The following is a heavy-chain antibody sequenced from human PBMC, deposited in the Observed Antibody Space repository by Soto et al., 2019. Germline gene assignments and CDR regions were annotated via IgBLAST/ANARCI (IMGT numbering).Heavy chain of an antibody. D-gene: IGHD2-21*02. V-gene: IGHV3-43*01. Sequence: VHLVESGGVVVQPGGSLRLSCAASGFTFHGYTMHWVRQRPGKGLEWVSLIRWDGSSTYYGDSVKGRFTISRDNTEDSLFLQMSSLTTEETALYYCVKGMAYGGDSVPFDSWGQGTLVTVSS. J-gene: IGHJ4*02. CDR2: IRWDGSST. CDR3: VKGMAYGGDSVPFDS. CDR1: GFTFHGYT.